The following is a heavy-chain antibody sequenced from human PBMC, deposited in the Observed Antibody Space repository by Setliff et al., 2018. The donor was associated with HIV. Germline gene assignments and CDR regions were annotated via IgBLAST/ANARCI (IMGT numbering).Heavy chain of an antibody. V-gene: IGHV3-30*04. CDR1: GFTFSSYA. CDR3: ARDSYDSSGYYYLRLGWEYYYGMDV. J-gene: IGHJ6*02. Sequence: PGGSLRLSCAASGFTFSSYAMHWVRQAPGKGLEWVAVISYDGSNKYYADSVKGRFTISRDNSKNTLYLQMNSLRAEDTAVYYCARDSYDSSGYYYLRLGWEYYYGMDVWGQGTTVTVS. CDR2: ISYDGSNK. D-gene: IGHD3-22*01.